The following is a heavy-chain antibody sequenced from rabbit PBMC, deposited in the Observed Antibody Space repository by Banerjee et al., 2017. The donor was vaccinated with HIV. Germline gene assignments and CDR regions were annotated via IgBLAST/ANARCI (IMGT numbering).Heavy chain of an antibody. V-gene: IGHV1S45*01. CDR1: GFSFSNKYV. CDR3: ARSNSGDYMGL. J-gene: IGHJ3*01. CDR2: IYANTGGST. Sequence: QEQLEESGGDLVKPEGSLTLTCTASGFSFSNKYVMCWVRQAPRKGLEWIAFIYANTGGSTYYASWAKGRFTISKTSSTTVTLQMTSLTAADTATYFCARSNSGDYMGLWGQGTGHRL. D-gene: IGHD1-1*01.